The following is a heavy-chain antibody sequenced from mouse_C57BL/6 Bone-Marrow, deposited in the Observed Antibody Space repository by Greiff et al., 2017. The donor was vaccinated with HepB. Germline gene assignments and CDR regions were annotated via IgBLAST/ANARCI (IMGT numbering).Heavy chain of an antibody. CDR3: ARRAYGNYEAMDY. CDR2: IYPGSGST. CDR1: GYTFTSYW. J-gene: IGHJ4*01. Sequence: QVQLKQPGAELVKPGASVKMSCKASGYTFTSYWITWVKQRPGQGLEWIGDIYPGSGSTNYNEKFKSKATLTVDTSSSTAYMQLSSLTSEDSAVYYCARRAYGNYEAMDYWGQGTSVTVSS. D-gene: IGHD2-1*01. V-gene: IGHV1-55*01.